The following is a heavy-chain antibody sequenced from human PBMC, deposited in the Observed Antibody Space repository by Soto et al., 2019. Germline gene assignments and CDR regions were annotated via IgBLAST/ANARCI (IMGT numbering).Heavy chain of an antibody. CDR1: GGSISSSSDY. CDR2: KHYGGTT. J-gene: IGHJ4*02. D-gene: IGHD3-3*01. Sequence: QLQLQESGPGLVRPSETLSLTCTVSGGSISSSSDYWGWIRQPPGKGLEWIGSKHYGGTTYYNPSLKSRVTISVDMSKNQFSLKLTSVTAADTAVYYCATGEWQIGCWGQGTLVTVSS. V-gene: IGHV4-39*01. CDR3: ATGEWQIGC.